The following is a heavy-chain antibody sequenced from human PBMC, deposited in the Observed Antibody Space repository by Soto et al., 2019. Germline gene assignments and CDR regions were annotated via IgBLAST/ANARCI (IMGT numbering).Heavy chain of an antibody. D-gene: IGHD5-18*01. CDR1: GYTFTGYY. CDR2: INPNSGGT. CDR3: ARDPHLADTHGMDV. J-gene: IGHJ6*02. V-gene: IGHV1-2*04. Sequence: GASVKVSCKASGYTFTGYYMHWVRQAPGQGLEWMGWINPNSGGTNYAQKFQGWVTMTRDTSISTAYMELSRLRSDDTAVYYCARDPHLADTHGMDVWGQGTTVTVSS.